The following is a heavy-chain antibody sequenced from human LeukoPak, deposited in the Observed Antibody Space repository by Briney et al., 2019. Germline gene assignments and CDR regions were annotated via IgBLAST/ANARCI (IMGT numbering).Heavy chain of an antibody. CDR1: GGSISSGDYY. D-gene: IGHD3-3*02. J-gene: IGHJ4*02. Sequence: SQTLSLTCTVSGGSISSGDYYWSWIRQPPGKGLEWIGYIYYSGSTNYNPSLKSRVTISVDTSKNQFSLKLSSVTAADTAVYYCARKRGDGILHYFDYWGQGTLVTVSS. CDR3: ARKRGDGILHYFDY. CDR2: IYYSGST. V-gene: IGHV4-61*08.